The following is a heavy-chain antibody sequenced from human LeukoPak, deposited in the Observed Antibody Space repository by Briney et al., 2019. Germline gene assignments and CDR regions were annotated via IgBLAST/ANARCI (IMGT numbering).Heavy chain of an antibody. CDR3: ARGRPGGPGEGFFFDY. D-gene: IGHD2-8*02. J-gene: IGHJ4*02. V-gene: IGHV4-4*07. Sequence: SETLSLTCTVSRGSTSTYYWSWIRQPAGKGLEWIGRIYPSGNTNFNPSLMSRVTISVDTSKNQFSLKLSSVTAADTAVYYCARGRPGGPGEGFFFDYLGQGTLVTVSS. CDR2: IYPSGNT. CDR1: RGSTSTYY.